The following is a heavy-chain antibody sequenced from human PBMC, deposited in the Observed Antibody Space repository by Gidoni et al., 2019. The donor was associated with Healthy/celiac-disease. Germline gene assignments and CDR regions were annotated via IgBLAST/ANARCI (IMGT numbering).Heavy chain of an antibody. V-gene: IGHV1-18*04. CDR1: GYTFTSYG. CDR2: ISACNGNT. CDR3: ARSTYYDYIWGGYYFDY. J-gene: IGHJ4*02. Sequence: QVQLAQSGAEVKTPGASVTVSCKASGYTFTSYGISWVRQAPGQGLEWMGWISACNGNTNYAQKLQGRVTMTTDTSTSTAYMELRSLRSDDTAVYYCARSTYYDYIWGGYYFDYWGQGTLVTVSS. D-gene: IGHD3-16*01.